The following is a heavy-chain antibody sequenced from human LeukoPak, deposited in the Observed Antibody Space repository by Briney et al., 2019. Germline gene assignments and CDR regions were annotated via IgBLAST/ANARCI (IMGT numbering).Heavy chain of an antibody. CDR1: GFTFFNYA. CDR2: VSNSGGVT. CDR3: ARECVSHYSGSGSFYGGIDS. D-gene: IGHD3-10*01. J-gene: IGHJ4*02. Sequence: PGGSLRLSCAASGFTFFNYALIWVRQASGKGLEWVSGVSNSGGVTYYADSVKGRFTISRDNSEHTVHLQMNSLRVEDTAIYYCARECVSHYSGSGSFYGGIDSWGQGTLVTVSS. V-gene: IGHV3-23*01.